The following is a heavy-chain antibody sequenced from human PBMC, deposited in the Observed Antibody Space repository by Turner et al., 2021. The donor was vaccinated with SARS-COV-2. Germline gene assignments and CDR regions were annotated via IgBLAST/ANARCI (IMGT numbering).Heavy chain of an antibody. CDR1: GFTFDDFA. V-gene: IGHV3-9*01. CDR2: ISWTSGSI. Sequence: EVQLVESGGGLVQPGRSLRLSCAASGFTFDDFAMHWVRQATGKGLEWVSGISWTSGSIDYADSVKGRFTISRDNAKNSLYLQVISLRAEDTALYYCAKVQAATRFLRGAFDIWGQGTMVTVSS. D-gene: IGHD2-2*01. J-gene: IGHJ3*02. CDR3: AKVQAATRFLRGAFDI.